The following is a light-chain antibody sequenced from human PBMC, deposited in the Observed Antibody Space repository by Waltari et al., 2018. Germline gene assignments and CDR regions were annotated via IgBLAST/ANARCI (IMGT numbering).Light chain of an antibody. CDR3: QQYKTFPLT. Sequence: DIQMTQFPSTLSASVGDRLTITCRASQSINSWLAWYQQKPGKAPKLLNYKASSVESGVPSRFSGSGSGTDVTLTISSLQPEEFASYYCQQYKTFPLTFGGGTKVEIK. V-gene: IGKV1-5*03. CDR2: KAS. J-gene: IGKJ4*01. CDR1: QSINSW.